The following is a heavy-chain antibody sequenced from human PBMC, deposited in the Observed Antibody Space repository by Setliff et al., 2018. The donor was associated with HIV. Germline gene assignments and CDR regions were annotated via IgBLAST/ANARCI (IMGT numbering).Heavy chain of an antibody. CDR1: GFGVSGYY. J-gene: IGHJ4*02. CDR3: ARGVPDY. Sequence: GSLRLSCAVSGFGVSGYYMGWVRQAPGKGLEWVSLIQTGGRTFYGDAVRGRFNVSRERSENTLFLQMDSLRVEDTAVYYCARGVPDYWGQGTPVTVSS. V-gene: IGHV3-53*01. CDR2: IQTGGRT.